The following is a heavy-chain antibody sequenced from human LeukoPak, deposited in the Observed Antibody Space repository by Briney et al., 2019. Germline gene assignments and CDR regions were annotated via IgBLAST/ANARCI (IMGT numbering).Heavy chain of an antibody. CDR2: IKRDGSAK. V-gene: IGHV3-7*01. Sequence: GGSLRLSCAASGFTFSSYWMSWVRQAPGKGLEWVATIKRDGSAKHYADSVKGRFTISRDNSKNTLYLQMNSLRAEDTAVYYCAKVGHGDYYLDYWGQGTLVTVSS. J-gene: IGHJ4*02. CDR3: AKVGHGDYYLDY. D-gene: IGHD4-17*01. CDR1: GFTFSSYW.